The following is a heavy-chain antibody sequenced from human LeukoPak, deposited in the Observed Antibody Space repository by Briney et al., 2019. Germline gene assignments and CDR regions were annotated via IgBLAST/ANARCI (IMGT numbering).Heavy chain of an antibody. Sequence: SETLSLTCTVSGGSISSYYWSWIRQPPGKGLEWIGYIYYSGGTNYNPSLKSRVTISVDTSKNQFSLKLSSVTAADTAVYYCTRAPYYYGSGSYYVNWFDPWGQGTLVTVSS. CDR1: GGSISSYY. V-gene: IGHV4-59*01. D-gene: IGHD3-10*01. CDR3: TRAPYYYGSGSYYVNWFDP. J-gene: IGHJ5*02. CDR2: IYYSGGT.